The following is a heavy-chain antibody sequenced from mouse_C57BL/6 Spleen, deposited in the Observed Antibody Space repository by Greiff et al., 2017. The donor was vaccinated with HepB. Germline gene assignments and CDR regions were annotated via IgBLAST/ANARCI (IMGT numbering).Heavy chain of an antibody. Sequence: EVQLQQSGPVLVKPGASVKMSCKASGYTFTDYYMNWVKQSHGKSLEWIGVINPYNGGTSYNQKFKGKATLTVDKSSSTAYMELNSLTSEDSAVYYCAREGVLQDFDYWGQGTTLTVSS. CDR2: INPYNGGT. CDR3: AREGVLQDFDY. CDR1: GYTFTDYY. D-gene: IGHD1-1*01. V-gene: IGHV1-19*01. J-gene: IGHJ2*01.